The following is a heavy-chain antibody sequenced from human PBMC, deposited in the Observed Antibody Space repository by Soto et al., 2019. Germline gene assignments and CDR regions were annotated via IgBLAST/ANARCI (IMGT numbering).Heavy chain of an antibody. Sequence: QVQLVQSGAEVKKPGASVKVSCKASGYTFTSYDINWVRQATGQGLEWMGWMNPNSGNTGYAQKFQGRVTMTRNTSISTAYMELSSLRSEDTAVYYCAIFARGLRYFDWPTHDAFDIWGQGTMVTVSS. D-gene: IGHD3-9*01. CDR3: AIFARGLRYFDWPTHDAFDI. J-gene: IGHJ3*02. CDR2: MNPNSGNT. CDR1: GYTFTSYD. V-gene: IGHV1-8*01.